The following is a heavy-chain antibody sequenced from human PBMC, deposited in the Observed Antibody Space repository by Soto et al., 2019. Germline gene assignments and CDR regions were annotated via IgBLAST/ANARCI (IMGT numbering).Heavy chain of an antibody. V-gene: IGHV3-48*02. CDR3: AKGPHTNVGWPYYFES. CDR1: GFSLANYP. J-gene: IGHJ4*02. D-gene: IGHD6-19*01. CDR2: SSPRGDTI. Sequence: GGSLRLSCVASGFSLANYPMNWVRQTPGKGLEWVSYSSPRGDTIYYADSVEGRFTISRDNARNSLSLHMSSLRDEDSALYYCAKGPHTNVGWPYYFESWGQGVPVTVSS.